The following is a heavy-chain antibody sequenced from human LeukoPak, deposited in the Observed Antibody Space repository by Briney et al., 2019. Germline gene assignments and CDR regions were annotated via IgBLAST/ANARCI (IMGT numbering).Heavy chain of an antibody. CDR2: ISGSSSYM. D-gene: IGHD3-22*01. Sequence: PGGSLRLSCAASGFSFSDYPMDWVRQAPGKGLEWVSSISGSSSYMFYADSVKGRFTISRDNAKNSLYLQMNSLRAEDTAVYYCAKAYYDSSGYSYYFDYWGQGTLVTVSS. J-gene: IGHJ4*02. V-gene: IGHV3-21*01. CDR1: GFSFSDYP. CDR3: AKAYYDSSGYSYYFDY.